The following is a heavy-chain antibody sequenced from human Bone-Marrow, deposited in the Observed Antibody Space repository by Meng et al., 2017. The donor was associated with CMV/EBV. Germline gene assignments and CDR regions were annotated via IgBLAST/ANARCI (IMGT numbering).Heavy chain of an antibody. V-gene: IGHV5-51*01. CDR3: ARDTGYYDSSRAFDP. J-gene: IGHJ5*02. CDR1: GYSFTSYW. Sequence: GESLKISCKASGYSFTSYWIGWVRQMPGKGLEWMGIIYPGDSDTRYSPSFQGQVTISADRSISTAYLQWSSLKASDTAVYYCARDTGYYDSSRAFDPWGQGTLVTVSS. D-gene: IGHD3-22*01. CDR2: IYPGDSDT.